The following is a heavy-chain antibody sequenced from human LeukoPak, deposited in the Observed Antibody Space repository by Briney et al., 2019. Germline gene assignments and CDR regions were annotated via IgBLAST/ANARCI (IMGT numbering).Heavy chain of an antibody. Sequence: SGGSLRLSCAASGFTFSSYAMSWVRQAPGKGLEWVSAISGSGGNTYYADSVKGRFTISRDNSKNTLYLQMNSLRAEDTAVYYCAKDSVVGATSGLFDYWGQGTLVTVSS. CDR3: AKDSVVGATSGLFDY. V-gene: IGHV3-23*01. CDR2: ISGSGGNT. D-gene: IGHD1-26*01. J-gene: IGHJ4*02. CDR1: GFTFSSYA.